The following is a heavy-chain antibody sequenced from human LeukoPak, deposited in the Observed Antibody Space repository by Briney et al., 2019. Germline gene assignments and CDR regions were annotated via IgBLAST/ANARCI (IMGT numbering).Heavy chain of an antibody. J-gene: IGHJ4*02. CDR2: ISGSGGTT. CDR1: GFTFSSFV. CDR3: VLRGGATDY. D-gene: IGHD3-16*01. Sequence: GGSLRLSCAASGFTFSSFVLNWVRPAPGKGRAWVSTISGSGGTTYYADSVKGRFTISRDNSKNTLYLQMNSLRAEDTAVYYCVLRGGATDYWGQGTVVTVSS. V-gene: IGHV3-23*01.